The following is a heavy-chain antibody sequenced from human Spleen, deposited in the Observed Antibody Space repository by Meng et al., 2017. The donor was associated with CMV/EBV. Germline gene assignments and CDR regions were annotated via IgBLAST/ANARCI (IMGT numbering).Heavy chain of an antibody. D-gene: IGHD6-13*01. V-gene: IGHV3-7*01. Sequence: GESLKISCAASGFPFSSHWMSWVRQAPGKGLEWVANIKQDGSEKYYVDAVKGRFTISRDNAKNSLYLQMNSLRAEDTAVYYCARVLNTYSSSWYYLPGDYYYGMDVWGQGTTVTVSS. CDR1: GFPFSSHW. CDR3: ARVLNTYSSSWYYLPGDYYYGMDV. J-gene: IGHJ6*02. CDR2: IKQDGSEK.